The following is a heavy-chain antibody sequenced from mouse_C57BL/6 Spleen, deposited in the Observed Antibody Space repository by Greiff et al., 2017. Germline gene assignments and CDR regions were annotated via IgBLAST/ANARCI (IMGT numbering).Heavy chain of an antibody. CDR2: IDPSDSYT. J-gene: IGHJ3*01. CDR1: GYTFTSYW. Sequence: QVQLQQPGAELVMPGASVKLSCKASGYTFTSYWMHWVKQRPGQGLEWIGEIDPSDSYTNYNQKFKGKSTLTVDKSSSTAYMQLSSLTSEDSAVYYCATYYCGSSCWFAYWGQGTLVTVSA. V-gene: IGHV1-69*01. D-gene: IGHD1-1*01. CDR3: ATYYCGSSCWFAY.